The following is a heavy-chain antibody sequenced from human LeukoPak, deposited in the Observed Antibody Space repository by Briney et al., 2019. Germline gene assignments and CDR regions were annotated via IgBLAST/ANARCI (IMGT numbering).Heavy chain of an antibody. V-gene: IGHV3-21*01. CDR2: ISSSSRDI. CDR3: SAAEYSSSTGGY. D-gene: IGHD6-6*01. J-gene: IGHJ4*02. CDR1: GFSFSSQS. Sequence: GGSLLLSCAASGFSFSSQSIDWFRRAAGRGVEWVSSISSSSRDIYYEDSVKGRFIISRENTKNSLYLLMNSLRGEDTTVDYCSAAEYSSSTGGYWGQGTLVTVSS.